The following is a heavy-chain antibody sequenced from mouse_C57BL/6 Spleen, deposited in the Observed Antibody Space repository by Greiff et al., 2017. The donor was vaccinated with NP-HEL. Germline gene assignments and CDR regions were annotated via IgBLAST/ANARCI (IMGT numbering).Heavy chain of an antibody. CDR3: ARAYYSNYPWFDY. CDR1: GYAFSSSW. V-gene: IGHV1-82*01. J-gene: IGHJ2*01. CDR2: IYPGDGDT. D-gene: IGHD2-5*01. Sequence: QVQLKESGPELVKPGASVKISCKASGYAFSSSWMNWVKQRPGKGLEWIGRIYPGDGDTNYNGKFKGKATLTADKSSSTAYMQLSSLTSEDSAVYFCARAYYSNYPWFDYWGQGTTLTVSS.